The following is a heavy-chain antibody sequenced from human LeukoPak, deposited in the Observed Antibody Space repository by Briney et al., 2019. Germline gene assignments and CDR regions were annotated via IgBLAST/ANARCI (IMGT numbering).Heavy chain of an antibody. V-gene: IGHV1-2*02. CDR2: INPNSGGT. CDR3: AREGYGGNSGWFDP. Sequence: GASVKVSCKASGYTFTGYYMHWVRQAPGQGLEWMGWINPNSGGTNYAQKFQGRVTMTRDTSISTAYMELSRLRSDDTAVYYCAREGYGGNSGWFDPWGQGTLVTVSS. J-gene: IGHJ5*02. D-gene: IGHD4-23*01. CDR1: GYTFTGYY.